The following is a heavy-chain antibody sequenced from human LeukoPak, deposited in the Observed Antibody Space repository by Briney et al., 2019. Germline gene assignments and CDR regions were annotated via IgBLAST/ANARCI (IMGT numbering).Heavy chain of an antibody. CDR3: ARDQDYYGSGSSHNWFDP. V-gene: IGHV1-69*04. CDR2: IIPLRCIA. D-gene: IGHD3-10*01. Sequence: SVKVSCKASGGTFISYAISWVRQAPGEGLEWRGRIIPLRCIANDAQKFQGRVTITGDKSTSTAYMELSSLRSEDTAVYYCARDQDYYGSGSSHNWFDPWGQGTLVTVSS. CDR1: GGTFISYA. J-gene: IGHJ5*02.